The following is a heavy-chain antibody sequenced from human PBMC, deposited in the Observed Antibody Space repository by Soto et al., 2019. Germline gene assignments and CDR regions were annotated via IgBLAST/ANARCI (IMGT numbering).Heavy chain of an antibody. D-gene: IGHD6-19*01. CDR1: GGSISSSSYY. Sequence: QLQLQESGPGLVKPSENLSLTCTVSGGSISSSSYYWGWIRQPPGKGLEWIGSIYYSGSTYYNPSLKSRVTISVDTSKNQFSLKLSSVTAADTAVYYCARHFSTAVAGTNWFDPWGQGTLVTVSS. J-gene: IGHJ5*02. CDR2: IYYSGST. V-gene: IGHV4-39*01. CDR3: ARHFSTAVAGTNWFDP.